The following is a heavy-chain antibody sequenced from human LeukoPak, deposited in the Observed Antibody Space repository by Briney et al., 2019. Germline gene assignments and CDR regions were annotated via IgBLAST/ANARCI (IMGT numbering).Heavy chain of an antibody. D-gene: IGHD3-10*01. J-gene: IGHJ5*02. CDR2: ISMNRGSM. Sequence: ALDPSLAASGFPFDDFAMYLVRPAPGKGLEGVSGISMNRGSMCFAAPVKGRFTISRDNTKNSLHLQMNSLRAEDTALYYCAKDHYGTGTYPLIDRWGQGTLVTASS. CDR3: AKDHYGTGTYPLIDR. CDR1: GFPFDDFA. V-gene: IGHV3-9*01.